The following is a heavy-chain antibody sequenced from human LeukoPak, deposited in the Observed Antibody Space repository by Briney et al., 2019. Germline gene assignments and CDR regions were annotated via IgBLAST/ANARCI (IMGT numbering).Heavy chain of an antibody. CDR2: ISWNANSI. J-gene: IGHJ4*02. D-gene: IGHD6-13*01. CDR1: GFTFDDYG. CDR3: AKGRYSSSSGNFDY. V-gene: IGHV3-9*01. Sequence: PGGSLRLSCAASGFTFDDYGMHWVRQAPGKGLEWVSGISWNANSIGYADSVKGRFTISRDNAKNSLYLQKNSLRAEDTALYYCAKGRYSSSSGNFDYWGQGTLVTVSS.